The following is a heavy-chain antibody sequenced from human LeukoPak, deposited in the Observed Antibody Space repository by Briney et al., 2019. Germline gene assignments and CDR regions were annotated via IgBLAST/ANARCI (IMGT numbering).Heavy chain of an antibody. CDR1: GYRFTDYA. D-gene: IGHD3-16*01. J-gene: IGHJ4*02. Sequence: ASVKVSCTASGYRFTDYAINWVRQAPGQGLEWMGWINTNAGNPTYARGFTGRFVFSLDTSVSTAYLQISSLKAEDTAVYYCARDPNRYSHPWGDDYGGKGPLVTVPS. V-gene: IGHV7-4-1*02. CDR2: INTNAGNP. CDR3: ARDPNRYSHPWGDDY.